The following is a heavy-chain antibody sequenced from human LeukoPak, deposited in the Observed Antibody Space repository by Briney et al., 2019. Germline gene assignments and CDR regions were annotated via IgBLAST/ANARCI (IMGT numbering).Heavy chain of an antibody. D-gene: IGHD2-2*02. V-gene: IGHV3-15*01. CDR2: IKSKTDGGTT. Sequence: GGSLRLSCAASGFTFSNAWMSWVRQAPGKGLEWVGRIKSKTDGGTTDYAAPVKGRFTISRDDSKNTLYLQMNSLKTEDTAVYYCRAVVPAAISQAWFDPWGQGTLVTVSS. J-gene: IGHJ5*02. CDR1: GFTFSNAW. CDR3: RAVVPAAISQAWFDP.